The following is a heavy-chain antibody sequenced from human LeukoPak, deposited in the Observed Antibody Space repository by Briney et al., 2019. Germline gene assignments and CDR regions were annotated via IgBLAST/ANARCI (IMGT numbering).Heavy chain of an antibody. CDR1: GLTFSSHA. V-gene: IGHV3-23*01. Sequence: GGSLRLSCAASGLTFSSHAMSWVRQAPGNGLGSGSAISGSGGSTYYADSVQGQFTISRDNSKNTLYLQMNSLRAEDTAVYYCAKEGDYYGSGVNWFDPWGQGTLVTVSS. D-gene: IGHD3-10*01. CDR3: AKEGDYYGSGVNWFDP. J-gene: IGHJ5*02. CDR2: ISGSGGST.